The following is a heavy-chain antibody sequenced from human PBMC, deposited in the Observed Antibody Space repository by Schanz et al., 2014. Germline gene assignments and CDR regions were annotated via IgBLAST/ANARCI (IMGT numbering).Heavy chain of an antibody. CDR1: GFTFSTHA. CDR2: ITYNGGTI. J-gene: IGHJ4*02. CDR3: VSSGSYSSYAF. Sequence: EVKMVESGGGLVKPGGSLRLSCAASGFTFSTHAMHWVRQAPGKGLEWISYITYNGGTIYYADSVKGRFTISRDNAKNSLYLQMNSLRAEDTAVYHCVSSGSYSSYAFWGQGTLVTVSS. V-gene: IGHV3-48*01. D-gene: IGHD3-10*01.